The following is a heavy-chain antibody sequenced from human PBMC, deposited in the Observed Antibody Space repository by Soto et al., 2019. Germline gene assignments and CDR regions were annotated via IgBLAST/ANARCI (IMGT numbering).Heavy chain of an antibody. D-gene: IGHD6-19*01. CDR3: AALVAGTNAIYI. CDR2: ISAYNGNT. J-gene: IGHJ3*02. V-gene: IGHV1-18*01. Sequence: QVQLVQSGAEVKKPGASVKVSCKASGYTFTSYGISWVRQAPGQGLEWMGWISAYNGNTNYAQKLQGRVTMTTDTSSSTAYIELRSLRADDTAVYYYAALVAGTNAIYIRGQGTMDTVSS. CDR1: GYTFTSYG.